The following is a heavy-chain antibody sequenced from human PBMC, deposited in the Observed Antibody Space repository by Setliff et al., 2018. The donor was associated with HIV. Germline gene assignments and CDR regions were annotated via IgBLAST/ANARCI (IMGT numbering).Heavy chain of an antibody. D-gene: IGHD5-12*01. Sequence: PGGSLRLSCAVSGFPFSISPMNWVRLPPGKGPVWLSRINAAGGNTNYVDSVKGRFTISRDNAGSTVYLQMSSLRAEDTAVYYCARESTLAHDGFDIWGQGTMVTVSS. J-gene: IGHJ3*02. CDR1: GFPFSISP. CDR3: ARESTLAHDGFDI. V-gene: IGHV3-74*01. CDR2: INAAGGNT.